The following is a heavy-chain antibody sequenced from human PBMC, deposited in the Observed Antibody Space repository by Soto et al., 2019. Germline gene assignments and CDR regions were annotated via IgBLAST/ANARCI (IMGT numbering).Heavy chain of an antibody. J-gene: IGHJ4*02. CDR3: ARWDGYGDE. D-gene: IGHD5-12*01. CDR2: LSGGGVNT. V-gene: IGHV3-23*01. Sequence: PGGAQRVSCTASGFSFSTYSMAWVRQAPGKSPAGVSGLSGGGVNTFYADSVRGRFTVSVDNSKNTVYLQMNSLRVEDTAVYYCARWDGYGDEWGQGRLFTVCS. CDR1: GFSFSTYS.